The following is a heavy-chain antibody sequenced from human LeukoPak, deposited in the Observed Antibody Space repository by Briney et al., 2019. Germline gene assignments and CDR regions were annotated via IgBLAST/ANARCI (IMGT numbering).Heavy chain of an antibody. CDR3: ARELGYSGSYRDAFDI. J-gene: IGHJ3*02. CDR1: GGSISGGSYY. CDR2: IYTSGST. Sequence: SETLSLTCTVSGGSISGGSYYWSWIRQPAGKGLEWIGRIYTSGSTNYNPSLKSRVTISVDTSKNQFSLKLSSVTAADTAVYYCARELGYSGSYRDAFDIWGQGTMVTVSS. V-gene: IGHV4-61*02. D-gene: IGHD1-26*01.